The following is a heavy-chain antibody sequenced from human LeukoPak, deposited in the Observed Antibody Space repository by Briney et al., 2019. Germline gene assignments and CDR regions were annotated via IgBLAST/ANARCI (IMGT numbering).Heavy chain of an antibody. D-gene: IGHD3-3*01. CDR3: AKTSGYSGYYYTDY. CDR1: GYIFTGYY. Sequence: ASVKVSCKASGYIFTGYYLHWVRQAPGQGLEWMGWSNPTSGSTNYAQKFQGRVTMTRDTSISTAYMELSRLRSDDTAVYYCAKTSGYSGYYYTDYWGQGTLVTVSS. V-gene: IGHV1-2*02. CDR2: SNPTSGST. J-gene: IGHJ4*02.